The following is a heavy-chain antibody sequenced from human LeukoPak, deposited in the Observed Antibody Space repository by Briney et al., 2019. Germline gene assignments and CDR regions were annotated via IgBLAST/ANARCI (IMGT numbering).Heavy chain of an antibody. Sequence: ASVKVSCKASGYTFTGYYMHWVRQAPGQGLEWMGWINPNSGGTNYAQKFQGRVTMTRNTSISTAYMELSRLRSDDTAVYYCARDFQPGIWFGELGAWGQGTLVTVSS. CDR1: GYTFTGYY. V-gene: IGHV1-2*02. CDR3: ARDFQPGIWFGELGA. CDR2: INPNSGGT. J-gene: IGHJ5*02. D-gene: IGHD3-10*01.